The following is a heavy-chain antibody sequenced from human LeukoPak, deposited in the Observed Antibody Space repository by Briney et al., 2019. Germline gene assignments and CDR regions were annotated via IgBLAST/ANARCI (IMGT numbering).Heavy chain of an antibody. CDR3: ARGSRITIFGVVHYYMDV. V-gene: IGHV3-66*02. CDR2: IYSGGST. CDR1: GFTVSSNY. D-gene: IGHD3-3*01. Sequence: GGFLRLSCAASGFTVSSNYMSWVRQAPGKGLEWVSVIYSGGSTYYADSVKGRFTISRDNSKNTLYLQMNSLRAEDTAVYYCARGSRITIFGVVHYYMDVWGKGTTVTVSS. J-gene: IGHJ6*03.